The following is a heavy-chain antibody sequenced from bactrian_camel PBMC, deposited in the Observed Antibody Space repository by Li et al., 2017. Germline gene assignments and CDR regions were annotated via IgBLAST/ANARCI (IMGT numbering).Heavy chain of an antibody. CDR2: LWISGAQT. J-gene: IGHJ4*01. D-gene: IGHD5*01. CDR3: AAGTNAYGVGTCQYDY. CDR1: RYTYKRNC. Sequence: QLVESGGGSVQPGGPLRLSCAAGRYTYKRNCMGWFRQRPGKDREALAVLWISGAQTTYADSVKGRFTITRDKARDLVYLQMNGLQPEDTAMYLCAAGTNAYGVGTCQYDYWGRGTQVTVS. V-gene: IGHV3-3*01.